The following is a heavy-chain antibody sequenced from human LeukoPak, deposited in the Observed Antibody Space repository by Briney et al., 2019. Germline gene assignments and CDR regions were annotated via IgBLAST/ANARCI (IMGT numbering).Heavy chain of an antibody. Sequence: SETLSHTCTVSGGSISSGGYYWSWIRQHPGKGLEWIGYIYYSGSTYYNPSLKSGVTISVDTSKNQFSLKLSSVTAADTAVYYCARAIAVAGTRWFDPWGQGTLVTVSS. J-gene: IGHJ5*02. CDR2: IYYSGST. CDR3: ARAIAVAGTRWFDP. V-gene: IGHV4-31*03. D-gene: IGHD6-19*01. CDR1: GGSISSGGYY.